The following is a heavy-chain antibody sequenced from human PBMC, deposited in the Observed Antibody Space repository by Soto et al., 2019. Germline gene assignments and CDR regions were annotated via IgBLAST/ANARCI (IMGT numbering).Heavy chain of an antibody. CDR1: GGSISGYY. D-gene: IGHD3-22*01. V-gene: IGHV4-59*01. Sequence: QVHLQESGPGLVKPSETLSLTCTVSGGSISGYYWSWIRQPPGKGLEWIGYIYYSGSTNYNPSLKSRVTISVDTSKNQFSLKLSSVTAADTAVYYCARGDDSSGYILDAFDIWGQGTMVTVSS. CDR2: IYYSGST. CDR3: ARGDDSSGYILDAFDI. J-gene: IGHJ3*02.